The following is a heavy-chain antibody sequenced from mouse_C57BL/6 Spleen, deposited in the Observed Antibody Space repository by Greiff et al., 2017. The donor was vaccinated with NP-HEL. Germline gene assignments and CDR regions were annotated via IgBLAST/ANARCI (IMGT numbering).Heavy chain of an antibody. J-gene: IGHJ4*01. CDR3: ARTTVVPYAMDY. V-gene: IGHV1-81*01. CDR2: IYPRSGNT. Sequence: VQLQQSGAELARPGASVKLSCKASGYTFTSYGISWVKQRTGQGLEWIGEIYPRSGNTYYNEKFKGKATLTADKSSSTAYMELRSLTSEDSAVYFCARTTVVPYAMDYWGQGTSVTVSS. CDR1: GYTFTSYG. D-gene: IGHD1-1*01.